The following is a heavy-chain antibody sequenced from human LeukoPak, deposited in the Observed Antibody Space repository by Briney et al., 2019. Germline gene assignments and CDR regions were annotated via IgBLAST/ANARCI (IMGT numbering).Heavy chain of an antibody. D-gene: IGHD6-6*01. CDR3: ARGATSIAARPRWFDP. CDR2: IYYSGST. J-gene: IGHJ5*02. V-gene: IGHV4-30-4*01. Sequence: SETLSLTCTVSGGSISSGDYYWSWIRQPPGKGLEWIGYIYYSGSTYYNPSLKSRVTISVDTSKNRFSLKLSSVTAADTAVYYCARGATSIAARPRWFDPWGQGTLVTVSS. CDR1: GGSISSGDYY.